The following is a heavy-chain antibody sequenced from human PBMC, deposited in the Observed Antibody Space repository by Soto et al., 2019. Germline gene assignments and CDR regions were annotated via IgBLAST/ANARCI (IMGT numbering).Heavy chain of an antibody. CDR3: ARGSSVAGTIFDY. D-gene: IGHD6-19*01. CDR2: ISSSSSYI. V-gene: IGHV3-21*01. CDR1: GFTFSSYS. J-gene: IGHJ4*02. Sequence: PGGSLRLSCAASGFTFSSYSMNWVRQAPGKGLEWVSSISSSSSYIYYADSVKGRFTISRDNAKNSLYLQMNSLRAEDTAVYYCARGSSVAGTIFDYWGQGTLVTVSS.